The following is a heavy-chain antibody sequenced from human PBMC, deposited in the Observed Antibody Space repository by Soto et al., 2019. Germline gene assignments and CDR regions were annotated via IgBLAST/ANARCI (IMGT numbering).Heavy chain of an antibody. CDR3: ARVRRRYCSSTSCPPPQGQAFDI. Sequence: GGSLRLSCAASGFTFSSYWMSWVRQAPGKGLEWVANIKQDGSEKYYVDSVKGRFTISRDNAKNSLYLQMNSLRAEDTAVYYCARVRRRYCSSTSCPPPQGQAFDIWGQGTMVTVSS. D-gene: IGHD2-2*01. V-gene: IGHV3-7*05. CDR2: IKQDGSEK. J-gene: IGHJ3*02. CDR1: GFTFSSYW.